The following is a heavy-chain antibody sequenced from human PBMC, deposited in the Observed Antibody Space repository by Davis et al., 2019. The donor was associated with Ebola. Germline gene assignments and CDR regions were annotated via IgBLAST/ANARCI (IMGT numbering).Heavy chain of an antibody. CDR3: ARDTIEGATTFDH. CDR1: GFTFSSYA. V-gene: IGHV3-30-3*01. J-gene: IGHJ5*02. CDR2: ISYDGSNK. D-gene: IGHD1-26*01. Sequence: GESLKISCAASGFTFSSYAMHWVRQAPGKGLEWVAVISYDGSNKYYADSVKGRFSISRDNVKNTLYLQMNSLSVEDTAIYFCARDTIEGATTFDHWGQGTLVTVSS.